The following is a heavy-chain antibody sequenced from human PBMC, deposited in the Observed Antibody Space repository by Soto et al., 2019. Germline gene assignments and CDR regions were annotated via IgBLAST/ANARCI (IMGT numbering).Heavy chain of an antibody. CDR2: ISASGGST. D-gene: IGHD3-10*01. CDR3: AKVGGYYGSMDV. CDR1: GFTFNSYA. Sequence: GGSLRLSCAASGFTFNSYAMTWVRQAPGEGLEWVSAISASGGSTYYADSVKGRSTISRDNSKNTLYLQMNSLRAEDTAVYYCAKVGGYYGSMDVWGRGTTVTVSS. J-gene: IGHJ6*04. V-gene: IGHV3-23*01.